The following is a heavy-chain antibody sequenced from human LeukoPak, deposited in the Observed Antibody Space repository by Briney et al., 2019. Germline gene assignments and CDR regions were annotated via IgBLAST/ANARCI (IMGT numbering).Heavy chain of an antibody. Sequence: PSETLSLTCTVSGYSISSGYYWGWIRQPPGKGLEWIGSIYHSGSTYYNPSLKSRVTISVDTSKNQFSLKLSSVTAADTAVYYCATGGLGYDIWGARDWGQGTLVTVSS. CDR1: GYSISSGYY. J-gene: IGHJ4*02. D-gene: IGHD3-9*01. CDR3: ATGGLGYDIWGARD. CDR2: IYHSGST. V-gene: IGHV4-38-2*02.